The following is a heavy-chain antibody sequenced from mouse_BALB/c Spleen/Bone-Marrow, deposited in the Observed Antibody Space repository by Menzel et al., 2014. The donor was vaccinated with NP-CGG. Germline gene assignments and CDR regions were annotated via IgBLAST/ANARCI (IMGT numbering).Heavy chain of an antibody. D-gene: IGHD2-2*01. V-gene: IGHV1-69*02. CDR1: GYTFTSYW. CDR3: ASYYGYDEGFAY. Sequence: QVQLQQPGAELVKPGASVKLSCKASGYTFTSYWMHWVKQWPGQGLEWIGEIDPSDSYTNYNQKFKGKATLTVDKSSSTAYMQLSSLTSEDSAVYYCASYYGYDEGFAYWGQGTLVTVSA. CDR2: IDPSDSYT. J-gene: IGHJ3*01.